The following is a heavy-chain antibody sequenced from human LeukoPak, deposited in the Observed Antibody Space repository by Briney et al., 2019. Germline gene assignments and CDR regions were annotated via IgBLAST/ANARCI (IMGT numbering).Heavy chain of an antibody. J-gene: IGHJ4*02. CDR1: GFTFDDYG. D-gene: IGHD2-2*01. Sequence: GGSLRLSCAASGFTFDDYGMSWVRHAPGKGLEWVSGINWNGGSTGYADSVKGRFTISRDNAKSSLYLQMNSLRAEDTALYYCARVQQYQLLSLDYWGQGTLVTVSS. CDR3: ARVQQYQLLSLDY. CDR2: INWNGGST. V-gene: IGHV3-20*04.